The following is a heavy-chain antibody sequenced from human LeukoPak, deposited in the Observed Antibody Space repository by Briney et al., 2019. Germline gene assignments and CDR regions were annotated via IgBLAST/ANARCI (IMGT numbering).Heavy chain of an antibody. CDR3: ARENGCSGGSCYEGVQLPGNWFDP. V-gene: IGHV1-69*05. Sequence: SVKVSCKASGGTVSSYAISWVRQAPGQGLEWMGGIIPIFGTANYAQKFQGRVTITTDESTSTAYMELSSLRSEDTAVYYCARENGCSGGSCYEGVQLPGNWFDPWGQGTLVTVSS. CDR1: GGTVSSYA. D-gene: IGHD2-15*01. J-gene: IGHJ5*02. CDR2: IIPIFGTA.